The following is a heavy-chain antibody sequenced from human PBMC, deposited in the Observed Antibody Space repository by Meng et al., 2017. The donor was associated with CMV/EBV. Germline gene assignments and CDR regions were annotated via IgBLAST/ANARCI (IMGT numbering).Heavy chain of an antibody. J-gene: IGHJ4*03. V-gene: IGHV3-21*01. CDR2: ISSSSSYI. D-gene: IGHD1-14*01. Sequence: LSLTCAASGFTFSSYSMNWVRQAPGKGLEWVSSISSSSSYIYYADSVKGRFTISRDNAKNSLYLQMNSLRAEDTAVYYCARGFSITALSDYWGQGTTVTVSS. CDR3: ARGFSITALSDY. CDR1: GFTFSSYS.